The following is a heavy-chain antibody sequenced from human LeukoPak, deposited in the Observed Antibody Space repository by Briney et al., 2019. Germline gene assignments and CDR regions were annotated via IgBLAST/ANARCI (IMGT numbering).Heavy chain of an antibody. CDR1: GFTLSSYA. D-gene: IGHD5-24*01. V-gene: IGHV3-23*01. J-gene: IGHJ4*02. CDR2: IDNSGEST. Sequence: PGGSLRLSCADSGFTLSSYAMSWVRQAPGKGLEWVSIIDNSGESTYYADSVKGRFTISRDNAKNSLYLQMNSLRAEDTAIYYCTRVGYIDEGIDYWGQGTLVTVSS. CDR3: TRVGYIDEGIDY.